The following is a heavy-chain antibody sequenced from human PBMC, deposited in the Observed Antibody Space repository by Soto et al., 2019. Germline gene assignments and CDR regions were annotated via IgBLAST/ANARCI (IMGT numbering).Heavy chain of an antibody. Sequence: GGSLRLSCAASGFTFSSYAMHWVRQAPGKGLEWVAVISYDGSNKYYADSVKGRFTISRDNSKNTLYLQMNSLRAEDTAVYYCARDGKCGGDCYARIYYYYGMDVWGQGTTVTVSS. V-gene: IGHV3-30-3*01. J-gene: IGHJ6*02. CDR2: ISYDGSNK. CDR1: GFTFSSYA. CDR3: ARDGKCGGDCYARIYYYYGMDV. D-gene: IGHD2-21*02.